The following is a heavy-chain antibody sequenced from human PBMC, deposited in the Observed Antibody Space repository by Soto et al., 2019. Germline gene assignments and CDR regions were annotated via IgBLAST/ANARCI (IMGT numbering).Heavy chain of an antibody. CDR3: ARMESFGSLNWFDP. CDR2: MNPGSGDT. Sequence: ASVKVSCKASGYTFTNNDVSWVRQATGQGLEWMGWMNPGSGDTGYAQKFQGRVTMTRDISIATAYMGLNSLTSEDTAIYYCARMESFGSLNWFDPWGQGTLVTVSS. J-gene: IGHJ5*02. V-gene: IGHV1-8*02. D-gene: IGHD5-18*01. CDR1: GYTFTNND.